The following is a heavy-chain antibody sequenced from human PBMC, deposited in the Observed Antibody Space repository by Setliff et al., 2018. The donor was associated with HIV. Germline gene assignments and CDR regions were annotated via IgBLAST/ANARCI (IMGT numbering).Heavy chain of an antibody. Sequence: SETLSLTCTVSGGSISSGGYYWSWIRQHPGKGLEWIGYIYYSGSTYYNPSLKSRVTISVDTSQNQLSLKLSSVTAADTAMYYCARYDGYKVSFDNWGPGTLVTVSS. CDR2: IYYSGST. D-gene: IGHD5-18*01. J-gene: IGHJ4*02. CDR3: ARYDGYKVSFDN. CDR1: GGSISSGGYY. V-gene: IGHV4-31*03.